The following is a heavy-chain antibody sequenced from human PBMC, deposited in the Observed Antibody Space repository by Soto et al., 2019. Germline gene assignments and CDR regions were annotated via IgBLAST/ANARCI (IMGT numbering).Heavy chain of an antibody. V-gene: IGHV1-18*01. Sequence: ASVKVSCKASGYTFTSYGISWVRQAPGQGLEWMGWISAYNGNTNYAQKLQGRVTMTTDTSTSTAYMELRSLRSDDTAVYYCARDLGVVCGGDCYGWGYFQHWGQGTLVTVSS. CDR2: ISAYNGNT. J-gene: IGHJ1*01. CDR3: ARDLGVVCGGDCYGWGYFQH. D-gene: IGHD2-21*02. CDR1: GYTFTSYG.